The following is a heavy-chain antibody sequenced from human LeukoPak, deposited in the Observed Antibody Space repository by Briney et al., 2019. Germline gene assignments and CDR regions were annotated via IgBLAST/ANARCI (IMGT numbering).Heavy chain of an antibody. CDR2: INLNGRSR. CDR1: GFTFDDYG. D-gene: IGHD3-10*02. V-gene: IGHV3-20*04. CDR3: AELGITMIGGV. J-gene: IGHJ6*04. Sequence: GGSLRLSCAASGFTFDDYGMSWVRQAPGKGLEWVSGINLNGRSRGYADSVKGRFTISRDNAKNSLYLQMNSLRAEDTAVYYCAELGITMIGGVWGKGTTVTISS.